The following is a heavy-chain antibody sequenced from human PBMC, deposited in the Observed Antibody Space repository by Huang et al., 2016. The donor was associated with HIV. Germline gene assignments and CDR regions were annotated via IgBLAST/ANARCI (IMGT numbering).Heavy chain of an antibody. CDR2: ICPDDSYT. V-gene: IGHV5-51*01. J-gene: IGHJ4*02. CDR3: ARRFSSSSGYFDY. CDR1: GYSFSSYW. Sequence: VQLVQSGAEVKKPGESLKISCKGSGYSFSSYWIAWVRQMPGKGLEWMGIICPDDSYTTYIPPFEGQVTISADKSSGTAYLQWSSLKASDTAMYYCARRFSSSSGYFDYWGQGSLVTVSS. D-gene: IGHD6-6*01.